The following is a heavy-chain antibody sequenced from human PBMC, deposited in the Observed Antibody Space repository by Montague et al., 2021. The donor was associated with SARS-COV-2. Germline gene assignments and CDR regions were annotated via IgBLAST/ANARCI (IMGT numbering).Heavy chain of an antibody. D-gene: IGHD6-19*01. CDR3: AGTSTYSSGWGINYYYYCIDF. V-gene: IGHV4-61*05. J-gene: IGHJ6*02. Sequence: SQTLSLTCTVSGGSISSSSYYWGWIRQPPGKGLERIGYIYYSGSTNYNPSLKSRVTISVDTSKNQFSLKLSSVTAADTAVYYCAGTSTYSSGWGINYYYYCIDFWGQGTTVTVSS. CDR2: IYYSGST. CDR1: GGSISSSSYY.